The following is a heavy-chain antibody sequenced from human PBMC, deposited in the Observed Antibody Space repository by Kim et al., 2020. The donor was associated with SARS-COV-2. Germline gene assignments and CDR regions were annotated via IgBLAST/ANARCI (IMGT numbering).Heavy chain of an antibody. V-gene: IGHV4-31*03. J-gene: IGHJ3*02. CDR2: IYYSGST. CDR3: ARDNSPGAFDI. Sequence: SETLSLTCTVSGGSISSGGYYWSWIRQHPGKGLEWIGYIYYSGSTYYNPSLKSRVTISVDTSKNQFSLKLSSVTAADTAVYYCARDNSPGAFDIWGQGTMVTVSS. CDR1: GGSISSGGYY.